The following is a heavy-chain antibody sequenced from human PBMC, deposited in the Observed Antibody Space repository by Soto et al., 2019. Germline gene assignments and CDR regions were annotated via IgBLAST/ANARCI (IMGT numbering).Heavy chain of an antibody. J-gene: IGHJ5*02. Sequence: SETLSLTCTVPGGSVNIGTYYWSWIRQPPGKGLEWIGFIYYSGSTNYNPSLKSRVTISVDTPKNQFSLKLSSVTAADTAVYNCARGYCSSTTCYIWDNWFDPWGQGTLVTVSS. CDR3: ARGYCSSTTCYIWDNWFDP. CDR1: GGSVNIGTYY. CDR2: IYYSGST. V-gene: IGHV4-61*01. D-gene: IGHD2-2*01.